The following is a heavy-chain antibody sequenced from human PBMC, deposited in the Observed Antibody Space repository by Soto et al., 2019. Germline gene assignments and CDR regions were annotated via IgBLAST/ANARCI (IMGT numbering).Heavy chain of an antibody. V-gene: IGHV4-59*08. CDR1: AASITSSY. J-gene: IGHJ6*03. Sequence: SETLSLTCTVSAASITSSYWSWIRQPPEKGLEWVGYVHYSGATNYNPSLKSRVTISIDTSKNQFSLKLSSVTAADTAVYYCARLPGTAVPATYYYYHYMDVWGKGTTVTVSS. CDR3: ARLPGTAVPATYYYYHYMDV. D-gene: IGHD2-2*01. CDR2: VHYSGAT.